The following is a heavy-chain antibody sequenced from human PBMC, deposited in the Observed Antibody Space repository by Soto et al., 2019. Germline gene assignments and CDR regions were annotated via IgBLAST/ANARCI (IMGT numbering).Heavy chain of an antibody. Sequence: PGESLKISCKGSGYSFTSYWIGWVRQMPGKGLEWMGIIYPGDSDTRYSPSFQGQVTISADKSISTAYLQWSSLKASDTAMYYCTRHSIAVAGFAEYFQHWGQGTLVTGSS. V-gene: IGHV5-51*01. CDR2: IYPGDSDT. D-gene: IGHD6-19*01. CDR3: TRHSIAVAGFAEYFQH. J-gene: IGHJ1*01. CDR1: GYSFTSYW.